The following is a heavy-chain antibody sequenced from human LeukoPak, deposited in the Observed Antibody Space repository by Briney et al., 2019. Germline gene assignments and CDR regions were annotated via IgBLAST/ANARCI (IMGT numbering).Heavy chain of an antibody. CDR1: GFTFSSYS. V-gene: IGHV3-23*01. J-gene: IGHJ4*02. CDR2: ISGSGGST. Sequence: GGSLRLSCAASGFTFSSYSMNWVRQAPGKGLEWVSAISGSGGSTYYADSVKGRFTISRDNSKNTLYLQMNSLRAEDTAVYYCAFEESGYFDYWGQGTLVTVSS. CDR3: AFEESGYFDY. D-gene: IGHD3-3*01.